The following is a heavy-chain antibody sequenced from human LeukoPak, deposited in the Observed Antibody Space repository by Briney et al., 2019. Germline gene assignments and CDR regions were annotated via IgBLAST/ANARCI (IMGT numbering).Heavy chain of an antibody. D-gene: IGHD5-18*01. Sequence: PSETLSLTCAVYGGSFSGYYWSWIRQPPGKGLEWIGEINHSGSTNYNPSLKSRDTISVDTSKNQFSLKLSSVTAADTAVYYCARGSGSGSSSDFDYWGQGTLVTVSS. V-gene: IGHV4-34*01. J-gene: IGHJ4*02. CDR1: GGSFSGYY. CDR2: INHSGST. CDR3: ARGSGSGSSSDFDY.